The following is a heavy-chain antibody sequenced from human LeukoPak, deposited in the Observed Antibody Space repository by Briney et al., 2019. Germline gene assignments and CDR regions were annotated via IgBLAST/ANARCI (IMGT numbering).Heavy chain of an antibody. Sequence: SGGSLRLSCAASGFTFSSYSLNWVRQAPGKGLEWVSSISGSSIYIYYADSMRGRFTTSRDNAKNSLYLQMNSLRAEDTAVYYCARGGYNSPFDYWGQGTLVTVSS. CDR3: ARGGYNSPFDY. J-gene: IGHJ4*02. CDR1: GFTFSSYS. D-gene: IGHD5-24*01. V-gene: IGHV3-21*01. CDR2: ISGSSIYI.